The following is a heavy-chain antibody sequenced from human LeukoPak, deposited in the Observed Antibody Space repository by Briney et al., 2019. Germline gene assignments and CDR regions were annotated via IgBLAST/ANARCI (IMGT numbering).Heavy chain of an antibody. Sequence: PGGSLRLSCAASGFTFSSYSMNWVRQAPGKGLKWVSSISSSSSYIYYADSVKGRFTISRDNAKNSLYLQMNSLRAEDTAVYYCAREGAPGYRYYFDYWGQGTLVTVSS. V-gene: IGHV3-21*01. J-gene: IGHJ4*02. CDR1: GFTFSSYS. CDR3: AREGAPGYRYYFDY. CDR2: ISSSSSYI. D-gene: IGHD1-26*01.